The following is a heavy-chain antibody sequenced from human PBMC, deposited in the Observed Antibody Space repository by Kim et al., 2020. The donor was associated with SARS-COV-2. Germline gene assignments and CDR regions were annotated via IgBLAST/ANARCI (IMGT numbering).Heavy chain of an antibody. Sequence: SETLSLTCAVYGGSFSGYYWSWIRQPPGKGLEWIGEINHSGSTNYNPALKSRVTISVDTSKNQFSLKLSSVTAADTAVYYCARARGEGYYFDYWGQGTLVTVSS. D-gene: IGHD3-16*01. V-gene: IGHV4-34*01. CDR2: INHSGST. CDR3: ARARGEGYYFDY. CDR1: GGSFSGYY. J-gene: IGHJ4*02.